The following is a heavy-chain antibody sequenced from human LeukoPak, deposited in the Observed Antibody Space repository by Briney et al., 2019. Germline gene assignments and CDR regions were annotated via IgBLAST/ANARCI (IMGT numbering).Heavy chain of an antibody. CDR2: MSNSGST. V-gene: IGHV4-59*01. CDR1: GGSISSFY. CDR3: ARGNYDDSYAYGGDFDS. Sequence: MSSETLSLTCSVSGGSISSFYWNWIRQPPGKGLERIGYMSNSGSTNYNPSLKSRLTISVDTSKNHLSLRLSSVTAADTAVYYCARGNYDDSYAYGGDFDSWGQGTLVTVSS. J-gene: IGHJ4*02. D-gene: IGHD3-16*01.